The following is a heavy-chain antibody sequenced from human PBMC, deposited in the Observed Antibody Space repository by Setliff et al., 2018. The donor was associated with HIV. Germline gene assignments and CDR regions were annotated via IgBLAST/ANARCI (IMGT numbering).Heavy chain of an antibody. V-gene: IGHV3-30*04. CDR3: AGDLSGGDDY. CDR2: ISYNGNNK. Sequence: GGSLRLSCAASGFTFSTYPMYWVRQSPGKGLEWVAVISYNGNNKYYTDSVKGRFSISRDNAKNLLYLQMNRLRPEDTAVYYCAGDLSGGDDYWGQGTLVTVSS. J-gene: IGHJ4*02. D-gene: IGHD3-10*01. CDR1: GFTFSTYP.